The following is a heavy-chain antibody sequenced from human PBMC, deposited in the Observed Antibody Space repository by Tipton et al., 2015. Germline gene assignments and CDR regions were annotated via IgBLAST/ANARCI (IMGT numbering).Heavy chain of an antibody. Sequence: TLSLTCTVSGDSVSSGSYYWSWIRQPPGKGLEWIGYIYYSGSTNYNPSLKSRVTISLDSSKNQFSLKLTSVTAADTAVYYCANIYRDYYYNGMDVWGQGTTVTVSS. D-gene: IGHD3-3*02. V-gene: IGHV4-61*01. J-gene: IGHJ6*02. CDR1: GDSVSSGSYY. CDR3: ANIYRDYYYNGMDV. CDR2: IYYSGST.